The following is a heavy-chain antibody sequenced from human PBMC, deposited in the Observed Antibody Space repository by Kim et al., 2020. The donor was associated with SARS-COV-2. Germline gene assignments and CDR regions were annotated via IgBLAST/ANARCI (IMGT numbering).Heavy chain of an antibody. CDR1: GFTFSSYA. Sequence: GGSLRLSCAASGFTFSSYAMHWVRQAPGKGLEWVAVISYDGSNKYYADSVKGRFTISRDNSKNTLYLQMNSLRAEDTAVYYCARDRANIVVVVAATPFRWFDPWGQGTLVTVSS. V-gene: IGHV3-30-3*01. CDR3: ARDRANIVVVVAATPFRWFDP. CDR2: ISYDGSNK. J-gene: IGHJ5*02. D-gene: IGHD2-15*01.